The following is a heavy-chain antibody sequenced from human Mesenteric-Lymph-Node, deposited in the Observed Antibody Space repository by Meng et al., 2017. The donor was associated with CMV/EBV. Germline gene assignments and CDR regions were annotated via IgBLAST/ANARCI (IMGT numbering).Heavy chain of an antibody. Sequence: GSLRLSCTVSGGSISRYYWSWIRQPPGKGLDWIGYIYYSGSTNYNPSLKSRVTISLDTSTNQFSLNLNSVTAADTAVYYCARGEQLVGYYYYGLDVWGQGTTVTVSS. CDR1: GGSISRYY. CDR2: IYYSGST. D-gene: IGHD6-6*01. J-gene: IGHJ6*02. CDR3: ARGEQLVGYYYYGLDV. V-gene: IGHV4-59*12.